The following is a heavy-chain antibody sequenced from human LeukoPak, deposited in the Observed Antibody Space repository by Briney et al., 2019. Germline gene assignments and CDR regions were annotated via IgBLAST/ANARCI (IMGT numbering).Heavy chain of an antibody. CDR3: ARDHYGSGSSPAY. D-gene: IGHD3-10*01. CDR2: ISYGGSNK. V-gene: IGHV3-30*04. J-gene: IGHJ4*02. CDR1: GFTFRSYA. Sequence: GGSLRLSCAASGFTFRSYAMHWVRQAPGKGLEWVALISYGGSNKYSADSVKGRFTISRDNSKNTPYLQMNSLRAEDTAVYFCARDHYGSGSSPAYWGQGTLVTVSS.